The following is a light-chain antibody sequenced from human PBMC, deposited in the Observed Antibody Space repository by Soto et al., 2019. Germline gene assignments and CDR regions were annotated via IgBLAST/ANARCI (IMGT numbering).Light chain of an antibody. CDR2: DVT. CDR3: SSYTSSSTYV. V-gene: IGLV2-14*01. Sequence: QSVLTQPASVSGSPGQSVTISCTGTSSDVGGYDYVSWYQHHPGKAPKLVIYDVTYRPSGVSHRFSGSKSANTASLTISGRQAEDEAYYYCSSYTSSSTYVFGTGTKLTVL. CDR1: SSDVGGYDY. J-gene: IGLJ1*01.